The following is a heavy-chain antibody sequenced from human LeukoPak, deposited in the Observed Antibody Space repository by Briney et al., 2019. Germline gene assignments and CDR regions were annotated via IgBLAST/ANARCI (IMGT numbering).Heavy chain of an antibody. CDR1: GFTFSNAR. CDR3: ARDRLNSYDGFDV. CDR2: TKSKSDGGTT. D-gene: IGHD3-3*01. J-gene: IGHJ3*01. V-gene: IGHV3-15*01. Sequence: PGGSLRLSCAASGFTFSNARMSWVRQAPGKGLEWVGRTKSKSDGGTTDYAAPVKGRFTISRDDSKTTVNLQMNSLRAEDTAVYYCARDRLNSYDGFDVWGQGTMVTVSS.